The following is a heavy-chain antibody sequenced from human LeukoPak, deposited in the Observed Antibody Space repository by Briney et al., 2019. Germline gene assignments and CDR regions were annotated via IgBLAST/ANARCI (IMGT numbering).Heavy chain of an antibody. Sequence: GGSLRLSCAASGFTFSSYGMHWVRQAPGKGLEWVAFIRYDGSNKYYADSVKGRFTISRDNSKNTLYLQMNSLRAEDTAVYYCAKVGGYSGYESLPGWFDPWGQGTLVTVSS. J-gene: IGHJ5*02. CDR3: AKVGGYSGYESLPGWFDP. V-gene: IGHV3-30*02. CDR2: IRYDGSNK. D-gene: IGHD5-12*01. CDR1: GFTFSSYG.